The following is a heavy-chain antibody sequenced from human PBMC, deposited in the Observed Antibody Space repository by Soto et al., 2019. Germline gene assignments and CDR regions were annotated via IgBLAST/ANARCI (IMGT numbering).Heavy chain of an antibody. CDR3: ARELLVVVTTYIRNYGMDV. CDR1: GYTFTSYY. V-gene: IGHV1-46*01. J-gene: IGHJ6*02. Sequence: VKVSCQASGYTFTSYYMHWVRQAPGQGLEWMGIINPSGGSTSYAQKFQGRVTMTRDTSTSTVHMELSSLRSEDTAVYYCARELLVVVTTYIRNYGMDVWGQGTTVTVSS. D-gene: IGHD3-22*01. CDR2: INPSGGST.